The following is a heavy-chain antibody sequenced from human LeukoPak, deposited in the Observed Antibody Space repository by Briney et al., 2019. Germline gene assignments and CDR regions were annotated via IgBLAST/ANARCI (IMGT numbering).Heavy chain of an antibody. CDR3: AKDRYYYGSGSYYLFDY. CDR1: GFTFSSYG. CDR2: IRYDGSNK. D-gene: IGHD3-10*01. V-gene: IGHV3-30*02. Sequence: GGSLRLSCAASGFTFSSYGMHWVRQAPGKGLEWVAFIRYDGSNKYYAGSVKGRFTISRDNSKNTLYLQMNSLRAEDTAVYYCAKDRYYYGSGSYYLFDYWGQGTLVTVSS. J-gene: IGHJ4*02.